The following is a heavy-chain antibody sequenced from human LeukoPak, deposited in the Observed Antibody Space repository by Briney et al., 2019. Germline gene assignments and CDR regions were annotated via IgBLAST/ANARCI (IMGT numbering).Heavy chain of an antibody. J-gene: IGHJ4*02. CDR2: ISSDGSNK. D-gene: IGHD1-14*01. Sequence: GGSLRLSCAASGFTFSSYAMHWVRQAPGKGLEWVAVISSDGSNKYYTDSVKGRFTISRDNSKNTLYLQMNSLRAEDTAVYYCAKPARTDYADYWGQGTLVTVSS. V-gene: IGHV3-30*18. CDR1: GFTFSSYA. CDR3: AKPARTDYADY.